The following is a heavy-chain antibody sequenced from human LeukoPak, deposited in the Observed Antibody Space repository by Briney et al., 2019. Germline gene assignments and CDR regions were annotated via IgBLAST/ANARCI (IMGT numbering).Heavy chain of an antibody. CDR1: GFTFSDYY. D-gene: IGHD4-17*01. CDR2: ISSGNSYT. V-gene: IGHV3-11*06. Sequence: PGGSLRLSCAASGFTFSDYYMSWIRQAPGKGLEWVSYISSGNSYTNYADSVKGRFTISRDNAKNSLYLQMNSLRAEDTAVYYCASAYPYGDYETSWGQGTLVTVSS. CDR3: ASAYPYGDYETS. J-gene: IGHJ5*02.